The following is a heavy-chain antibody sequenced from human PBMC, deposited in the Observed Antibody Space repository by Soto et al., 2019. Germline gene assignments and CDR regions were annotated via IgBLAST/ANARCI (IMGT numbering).Heavy chain of an antibody. Sequence: QVQVVESGGGVAQPGRSLRLSCAASGFTFSSFGMHWVRQAPGKGLEWVSLIWYDGSKKSYGDSVKGRFTISRDNSRNTVYLQMNSLRADDTAVHYCARDASYYSLWSGYYPSRNGMDVWGQGTTVTVSS. V-gene: IGHV3-33*01. CDR2: IWYDGSKK. J-gene: IGHJ6*02. D-gene: IGHD3-3*01. CDR3: ARDASYYSLWSGYYPSRNGMDV. CDR1: GFTFSSFG.